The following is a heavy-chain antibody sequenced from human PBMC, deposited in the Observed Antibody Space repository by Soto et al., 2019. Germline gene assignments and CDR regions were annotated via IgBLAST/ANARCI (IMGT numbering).Heavy chain of an antibody. V-gene: IGHV4-59*01. CDR1: GGSISSYY. J-gene: IGHJ2*01. CDR2: IYYSGST. CDR3: ARADRMKQPLHVSRTVNFDL. Sequence: PSETLSLTCTVSGGSISSYYWSWIRQPPEKGLEWIGYIYYSGSTNYNPSLKSRVTISVDTSKNQFSLKLSSVTAADTAVYYCARADRMKQPLHVSRTVNFDLWGRGTLVTVSS. D-gene: IGHD6-13*01.